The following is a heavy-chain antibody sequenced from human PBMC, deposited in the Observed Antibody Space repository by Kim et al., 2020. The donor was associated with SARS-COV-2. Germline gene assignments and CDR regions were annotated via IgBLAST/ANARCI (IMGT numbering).Heavy chain of an antibody. J-gene: IGHJ4*02. CDR1: GYSFTSYW. Sequence: GESLKISCKGSGYSFTSYWIGWVRQMPGKGLEWMGIIYPGYSDTRYSPSFQGQVTISADKSISTAYLQWSSLKASDTAMYYCAGTFSSSWYYFDYWGQGTLVTVSS. CDR3: AGTFSSSWYYFDY. V-gene: IGHV5-51*01. D-gene: IGHD6-13*01. CDR2: IYPGYSDT.